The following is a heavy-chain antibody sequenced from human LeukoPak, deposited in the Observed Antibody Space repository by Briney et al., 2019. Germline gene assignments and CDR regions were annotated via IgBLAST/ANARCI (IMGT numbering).Heavy chain of an antibody. CDR2: ISHSGST. Sequence: SETLSLTCAVPGGSISISNSNWWSWVRQPPGKGLEWIGEISHSGSTNYNPSLKSRVTISVDKSKNQFSLKLSSVTAADTAVYYCARDLHGGNSFTSDWYFDLWGCGTLVAVSS. V-gene: IGHV4-4*02. D-gene: IGHD4-23*01. J-gene: IGHJ2*01. CDR1: GGSISISNSNW. CDR3: ARDLHGGNSFTSDWYFDL.